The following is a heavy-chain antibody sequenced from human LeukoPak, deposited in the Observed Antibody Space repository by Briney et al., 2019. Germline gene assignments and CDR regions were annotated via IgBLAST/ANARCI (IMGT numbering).Heavy chain of an antibody. CDR3: ALSSAGDY. Sequence: GRSLRLSCAASGFIFSSHWMSWVRQAPGKGLEWVANIKQDGSEKYYVDSVKGRFTISRDNAKNSLYLQVNSLRVEDTAVYYCALSSAGDYWGQGTLVTVSS. CDR2: IKQDGSEK. V-gene: IGHV3-7*01. CDR1: GFIFSSHW. J-gene: IGHJ4*02. D-gene: IGHD6-19*01.